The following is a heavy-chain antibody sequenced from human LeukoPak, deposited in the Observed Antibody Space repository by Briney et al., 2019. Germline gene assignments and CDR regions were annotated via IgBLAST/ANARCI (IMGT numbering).Heavy chain of an antibody. D-gene: IGHD6-6*01. CDR3: AREGGEYSSSSGGFDY. J-gene: IGHJ4*02. Sequence: ASVKVSCKASGHTFTDYYWHWVRQAPGQGLEWMGWINPNSGGTNYAQKFQGRVTMTRDTSTSTVYMELSSLRSEDTAVYYCAREGGEYSSSSGGFDYWGQGTLVTVSS. CDR1: GHTFTDYY. V-gene: IGHV1-2*02. CDR2: INPNSGGT.